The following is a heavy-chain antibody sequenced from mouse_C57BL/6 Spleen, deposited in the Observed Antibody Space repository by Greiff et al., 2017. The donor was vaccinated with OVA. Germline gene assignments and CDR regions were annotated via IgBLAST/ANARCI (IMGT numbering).Heavy chain of an antibody. J-gene: IGHJ3*01. V-gene: IGHV1-22*01. Sequence: EVKLQESGPELVKPGASVKMSCKASGYTFTDYNMHWVKQSHGKSLEWIGYINPNNGGTSYNQKFKGKATLTVNKSSSTAYMELRSLTSEDSAVYYCARRGLYDYAFAYWGQGTLVTVSA. CDR2: INPNNGGT. CDR3: ARRGLYDYAFAY. D-gene: IGHD2-4*01. CDR1: GYTFTDYN.